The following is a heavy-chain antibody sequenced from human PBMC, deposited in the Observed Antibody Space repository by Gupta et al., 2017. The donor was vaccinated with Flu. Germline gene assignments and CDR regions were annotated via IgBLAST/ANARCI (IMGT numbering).Heavy chain of an antibody. CDR3: ARGAGGTVTTGYNWFDP. V-gene: IGHV1-69*01. Sequence: SSYAISWVRQAPGQGLEWMGGIIPIFGTANYAQKFQGRVTITADESTSTAYMELSSLRSEDTAVYYCARGAGGTVTTGYNWFDPWGQGNLV. CDR2: IIPIFGTA. D-gene: IGHD4-4*01. CDR1: SSYA. J-gene: IGHJ5*02.